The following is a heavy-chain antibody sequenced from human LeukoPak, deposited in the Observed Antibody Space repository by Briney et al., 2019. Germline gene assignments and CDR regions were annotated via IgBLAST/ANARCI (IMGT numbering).Heavy chain of an antibody. CDR1: GFTFSSYS. D-gene: IGHD3-3*02. CDR3: ASRAHFWSGPGG. Sequence: GGSLRLSCAASGFTFSSYSMNWVRQAPGKGLECVSSISSSSSYIYYADSVKGRFTISRDNAKNSLYLQMNSLRAEDTAVYYCASRAHFWSGPGGWGQGTLVTVSS. J-gene: IGHJ4*02. CDR2: ISSSSSYI. V-gene: IGHV3-21*01.